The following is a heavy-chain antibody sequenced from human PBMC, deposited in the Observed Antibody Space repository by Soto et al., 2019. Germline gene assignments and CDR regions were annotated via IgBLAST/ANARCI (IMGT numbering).Heavy chain of an antibody. J-gene: IGHJ6*04. CDR1: GYTLTELS. CDR3: ATDLSTSSVYYYGMDV. V-gene: IGHV1-24*01. CDR2: FDPEDGET. Sequence: ASVKVSCKVSGYTLTELSMHWVRQAPGKGLEWMGGFDPEDGETIYAQKFQGRVTMTEDTSTDTAYMELRSLRSDDTAVYYCATDLSTSSVYYYGMDVWGKGTTVTVS.